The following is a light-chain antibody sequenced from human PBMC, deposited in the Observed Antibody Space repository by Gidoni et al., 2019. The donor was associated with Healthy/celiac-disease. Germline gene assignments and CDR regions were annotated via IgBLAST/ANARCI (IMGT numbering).Light chain of an antibody. Sequence: QSALTQPASVSGSPGQSITISCTGTSSDVGGYNYVSWYQQHPGKVPKLMIYDVSNRPSGVSTRFSGSKSGNTASLTISGLQAEDEADYYCCSYTSSSTRVFGTGTKVTVL. V-gene: IGLV2-14*01. CDR2: DVS. J-gene: IGLJ1*01. CDR1: SSDVGGYNY. CDR3: CSYTSSSTRV.